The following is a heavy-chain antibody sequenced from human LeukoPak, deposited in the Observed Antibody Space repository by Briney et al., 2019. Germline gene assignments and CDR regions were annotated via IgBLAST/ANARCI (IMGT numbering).Heavy chain of an antibody. D-gene: IGHD4-23*01. V-gene: IGHV3-23*01. Sequence: QPGGSLRLSCAASGFTFRSYGMNWVRQAPGKGLEWVSAISGSAGSTYYADSVKGRFTISRDNSKNTLYLQMNSLRAEDTAVYYCAKAQNDYGGNSGSFDYWGQGTLVTVSS. CDR2: ISGSAGST. CDR1: GFTFRSYG. J-gene: IGHJ4*02. CDR3: AKAQNDYGGNSGSFDY.